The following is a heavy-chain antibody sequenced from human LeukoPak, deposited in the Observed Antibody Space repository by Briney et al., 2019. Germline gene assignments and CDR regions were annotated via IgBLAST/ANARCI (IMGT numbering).Heavy chain of an antibody. CDR3: VKEGTQGDY. D-gene: IGHD1-14*01. V-gene: IGHV3-74*01. J-gene: IGHJ4*02. CDR1: GFTFSRYW. CDR2: IKTDGRST. Sequence: GSLRLSCAASGFTFSRYWMHWVRQAPGKGLVWVSRIKTDGRSTSYADSVKGRFTISRDNSKDTLYLQMNSLRTEDTAVYYCVKEGTQGDYWGQGTLVTVSS.